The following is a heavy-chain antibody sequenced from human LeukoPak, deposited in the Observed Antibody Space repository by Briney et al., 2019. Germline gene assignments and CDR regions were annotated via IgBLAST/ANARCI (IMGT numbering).Heavy chain of an antibody. V-gene: IGHV3-49*03. CDR3: TVRVTTVTLHYYFDY. D-gene: IGHD4-17*01. CDR1: GFTFGDYA. CDR2: IRSKAYGGTT. J-gene: IGHJ4*02. Sequence: GGSLRLSCTASGFTFGDYAMSWFRQAPGKGLEWVGFIRSKAYGGTTEYAASVKGRFTISRDDSKSIAYLQMNSLKTEDTAVYYCTVRVTTVTLHYYFDYWGQGTLVTVSS.